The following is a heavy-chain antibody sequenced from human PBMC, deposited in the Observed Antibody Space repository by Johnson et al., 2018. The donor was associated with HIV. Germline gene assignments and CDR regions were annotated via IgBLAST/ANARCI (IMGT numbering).Heavy chain of an antibody. CDR1: GFIFSDSY. V-gene: IGHV3-11*04. Sequence: QVQLVESGGGWVKPGGSLRLSCAASGFIFSDSYMSWIRQAPGTGLEWLSYITASGSPIYYADSVRGRFTISRDNAKNSLYLQMNSLRAEDTAVYYCARDLRDIVVPDAFDIWGQGTMVTVSS. D-gene: IGHD5-12*01. J-gene: IGHJ3*02. CDR3: ARDLRDIVVPDAFDI. CDR2: ITASGSPI.